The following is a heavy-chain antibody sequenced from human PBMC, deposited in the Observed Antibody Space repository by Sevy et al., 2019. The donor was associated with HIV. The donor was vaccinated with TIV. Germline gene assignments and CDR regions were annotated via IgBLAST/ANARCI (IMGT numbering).Heavy chain of an antibody. J-gene: IGHJ1*01. CDR2: ITGSSTTI. CDR3: ARDGLYGGNFEYFQH. Sequence: GGSLRLSCAASGFTFSDYYMSWIRQAPGKGLDWVSSITGSSTTIYYADSVKGRFTVSRDNSNNTLYLHINSLRAEDTAVYYCARDGLYGGNFEYFQHWGQGTLVTVSS. CDR1: GFTFSDYY. D-gene: IGHD4-17*01. V-gene: IGHV3-11*01.